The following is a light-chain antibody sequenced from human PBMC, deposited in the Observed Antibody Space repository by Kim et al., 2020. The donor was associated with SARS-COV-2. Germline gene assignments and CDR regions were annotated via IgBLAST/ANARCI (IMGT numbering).Light chain of an antibody. CDR2: GNS. V-gene: IGLV1-40*01. CDR1: SSNIGAGYD. J-gene: IGLJ3*02. Sequence: QRVILSCNGSSSNIGAGYDVLWYQQLPGTAPKLLIYGNSNRPSGVPDRFSGSKSGPSASLAITGLQAEDEADYYCQSYDSSLSGSVFGGGTQLTVL. CDR3: QSYDSSLSGSV.